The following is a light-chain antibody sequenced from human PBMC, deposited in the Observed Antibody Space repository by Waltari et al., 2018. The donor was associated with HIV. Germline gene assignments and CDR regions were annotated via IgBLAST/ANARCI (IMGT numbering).Light chain of an antibody. CDR2: KAS. CDR1: QNFDSW. CDR3: QQYNSDFYT. V-gene: IGKV1-5*03. J-gene: IGKJ2*01. Sequence: IQMTKSPSLLSASVGDRVTITCRDRQNFDSWLAWYQQRPGRAPKLLIYKASTLEFGVPSRFSGSGSGTDFTLTINSLHPDDFATYYCQQYNSDFYTFGQGTRLDLK.